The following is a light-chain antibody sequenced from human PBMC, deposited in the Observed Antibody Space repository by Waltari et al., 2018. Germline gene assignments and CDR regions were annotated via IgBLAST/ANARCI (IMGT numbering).Light chain of an antibody. J-gene: IGKJ1*01. CDR1: QRVLYSSNNKNY. CDR2: WAS. V-gene: IGKV4-1*01. CDR3: QQYYSTPLT. Sequence: DTVMTQSPDSLAVSLGERATIHCTSSQRVLYSSNNKNYLAWYQQKPGQPPKLLISWASTRESGVPDRVSGSGSGTDFTLTISSLKAEDVAVYYCQQYYSTPLTFGQGTKVEIK.